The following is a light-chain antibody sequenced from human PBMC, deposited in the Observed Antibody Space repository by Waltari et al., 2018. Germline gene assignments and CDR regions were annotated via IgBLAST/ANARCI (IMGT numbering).Light chain of an antibody. Sequence: EIVLTQSPGTLSLSPGERATLSCRASQSVSSSYLAWYQQKPGQAPRLLIYGASSRATGIPLWFSGSGSGTDFTLTISRLEPEDFAVYYCQQYGSSPWSFGQGTKV. CDR1: QSVSSSY. J-gene: IGKJ1*01. CDR3: QQYGSSPWS. CDR2: GAS. V-gene: IGKV3-20*01.